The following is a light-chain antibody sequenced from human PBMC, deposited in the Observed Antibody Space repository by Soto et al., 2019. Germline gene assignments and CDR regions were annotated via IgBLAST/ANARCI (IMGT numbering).Light chain of an antibody. CDR3: QQHGQWPIT. CDR2: GAS. CDR1: QSVSSSY. V-gene: IGKV3-20*01. Sequence: EIVLTQCPGTLSLYPGERATLCCRASQSVSSSYLAWYQQKPGQAPRLLIYGASSRATGIPDRFSGSGSGTDFTLTISRLEPEDFATYYCQQHGQWPITFGQGTRLEIK. J-gene: IGKJ5*01.